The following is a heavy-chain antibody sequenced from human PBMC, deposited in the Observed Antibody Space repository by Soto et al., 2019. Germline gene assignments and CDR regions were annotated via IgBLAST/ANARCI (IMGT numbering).Heavy chain of an antibody. Sequence: PGGSLRLSCAASGFTFSIYAMSWVRQAPGKGLEWVSAITNSSGPTFYADSVRGRFTISRDISKNTLYLQMNSLRVEDTAVYYCVRAFGGSYDYWGLGTLVTVSS. D-gene: IGHD1-26*01. CDR1: GFTFSIYA. V-gene: IGHV3-23*01. J-gene: IGHJ4*02. CDR2: ITNSSGPT. CDR3: VRAFGGSYDY.